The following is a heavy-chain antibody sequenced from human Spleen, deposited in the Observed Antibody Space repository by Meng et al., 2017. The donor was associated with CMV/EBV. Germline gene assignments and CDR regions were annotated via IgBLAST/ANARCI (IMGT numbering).Heavy chain of an antibody. D-gene: IGHD2-15*01. V-gene: IGHV4-59*01. CDR2: IYYSGST. CDR3: ARGKYCGGGSCDSMDY. CDR1: GGSISSYY. J-gene: IGHJ4*02. Sequence: SETLSLTCTVSGGSISSYYWSWIRQPPGKGLEWIGYIYYSGSTNYNPSLKSRVTISVDTSKNQFSLKLSSVTAADTAMYYCARGKYCGGGSCDSMDYWGQGTLVTVSS.